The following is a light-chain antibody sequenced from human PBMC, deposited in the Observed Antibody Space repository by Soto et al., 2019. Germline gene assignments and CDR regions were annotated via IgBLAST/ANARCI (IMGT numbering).Light chain of an antibody. CDR3: RISDTSLSPWV. J-gene: IGLJ3*02. CDR2: DNV. V-gene: IGLV1-51*02. Sequence: QSVLTQPPSVSAAPGQKVTISFSGSSSNIGNSSVSWYQHLPRTAPKLLIYDNVERPSGIPDRFSGSKSGTSAALGIIGLQTGDEADYYCRISDTSLSPWVFGGGTKVNVL. CDR1: SSNIGNSS.